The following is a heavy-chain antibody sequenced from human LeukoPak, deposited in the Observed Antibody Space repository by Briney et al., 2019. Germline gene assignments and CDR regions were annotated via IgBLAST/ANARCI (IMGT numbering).Heavy chain of an antibody. CDR1: GGSISSYY. V-gene: IGHV4-4*07. CDR3: ARVSVAYCGGDCYLYYFDY. Sequence: PSETLSLTCTVSGGSISSYYWSWIRQPAGKGLEWIVRIYTSGSTNYNPSLKSRVTMSVDTSKNQFSLKLSSETAADTAVYYCARVSVAYCGGDCYLYYFDYWGQGTLVTVSS. CDR2: IYTSGST. J-gene: IGHJ4*02. D-gene: IGHD2-21*02.